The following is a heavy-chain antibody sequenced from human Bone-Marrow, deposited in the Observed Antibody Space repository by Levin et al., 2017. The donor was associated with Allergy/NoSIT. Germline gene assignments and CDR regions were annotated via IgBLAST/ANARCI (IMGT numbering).Heavy chain of an antibody. Sequence: GGSLRLSCSASGFTLSSYAMNWVRQAPGKGLEWVSYINSDSRGIYYADSVRGRFTISRDNAKNSIFLQMNSLRAEDTAVFYGARGDSSDWDFEDWGQGTLVTVSS. V-gene: IGHV3-48*01. CDR3: ARGDSSDWDFED. CDR1: GFTLSSYA. CDR2: INSDSRGI. D-gene: IGHD6-19*01. J-gene: IGHJ4*02.